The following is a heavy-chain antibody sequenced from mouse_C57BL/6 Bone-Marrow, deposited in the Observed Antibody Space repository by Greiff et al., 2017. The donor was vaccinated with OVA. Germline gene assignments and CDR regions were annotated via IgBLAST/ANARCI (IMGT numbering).Heavy chain of an antibody. J-gene: IGHJ4*01. Sequence: EVKLVESGGGLVQPGESLKLSCESNEYEFPSHDMSWVRKTPEKRLELVAAINSEGGSTYYPDTMERRFIISRDNTKKTLYLQMSSLRSEDTALYYCARLGYGNYAMDYWGQGTSVTVSS. CDR1: EYEFPSHD. D-gene: IGHD2-10*02. CDR3: ARLGYGNYAMDY. CDR2: INSEGGST. V-gene: IGHV5-2*01.